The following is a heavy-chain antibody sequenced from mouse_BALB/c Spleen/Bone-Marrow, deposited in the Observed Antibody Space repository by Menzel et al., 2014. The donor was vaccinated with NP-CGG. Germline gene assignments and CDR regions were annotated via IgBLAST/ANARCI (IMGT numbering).Heavy chain of an antibody. CDR2: ISYSGST. J-gene: IGHJ4*01. CDR1: GDSITSGY. V-gene: IGHV3-8*02. CDR3: ARFGYDYALDY. Sequence: VQLQQSGPSLVKPSQPLSLTCSVTGDSITSGYWNWIRKFPGNKLEYMGYISYSGSTYYNPSLKSRITITRDTSKTQYYLQLKSVTTEDKATYYCARFGYDYALDYWGQGASVTVSS. D-gene: IGHD2-2*01.